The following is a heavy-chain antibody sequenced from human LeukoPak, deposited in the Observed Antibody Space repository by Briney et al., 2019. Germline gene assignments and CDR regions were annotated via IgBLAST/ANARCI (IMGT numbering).Heavy chain of an antibody. CDR2: ISSSSSYI. CDR3: ARVEAVVRGVIGPGDY. CDR1: GFTFSSYS. J-gene: IGHJ4*02. V-gene: IGHV3-21*01. D-gene: IGHD3-10*01. Sequence: GGSLRLSCAASGFTFSSYSMNWVRQAPGKGLEWVSSISSSSSYIYYADSVKGRFTISRDNAKNSLYLQMNSLRAEDTAVYYCARVEAVVRGVIGPGDYWGQGTLVTVSS.